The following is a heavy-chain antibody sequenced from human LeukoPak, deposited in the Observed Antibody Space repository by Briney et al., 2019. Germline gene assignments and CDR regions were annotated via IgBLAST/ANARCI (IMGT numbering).Heavy chain of an antibody. D-gene: IGHD2-2*01. CDR3: ARVKRKYQLLKPLHETPSHYFDY. CDR1: GASISSSSSY. V-gene: IGHV4-39*07. Sequence: SETLSLTCTVSGASISSSSSYWGWIRQPPGKGLEWIGNIYYSGSAYYNPSLKSRVTISVDTSKNQFSLKLSSVTAADTAMYYCARVKRKYQLLKPLHETPSHYFDYWGQGTLVTVSS. J-gene: IGHJ4*02. CDR2: IYYSGSA.